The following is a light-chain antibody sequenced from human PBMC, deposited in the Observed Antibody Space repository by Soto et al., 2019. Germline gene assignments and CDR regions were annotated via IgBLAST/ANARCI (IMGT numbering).Light chain of an antibody. Sequence: EIVLTQSPGTLSLSPGERATLSCRASQSFSSSYLAWYQQKPGQAPRLLIYGASSRATGIPDRFSGSGSGTDFTLTISRLEPEYFAVYCCQQYGSSPFTFGPGTKVDIK. CDR3: QQYGSSPFT. J-gene: IGKJ3*01. CDR2: GAS. V-gene: IGKV3-20*01. CDR1: QSFSSSY.